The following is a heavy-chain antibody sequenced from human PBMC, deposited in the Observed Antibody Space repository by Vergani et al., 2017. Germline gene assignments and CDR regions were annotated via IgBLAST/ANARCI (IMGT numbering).Heavy chain of an antibody. CDR2: ISSSGSTI. CDR1: GFTFSSYE. CDR3: AIDAGGRGSLDY. V-gene: IGHV3-48*03. Sequence: EVQLVESGGGLVQPGGSLRLSCAASGFTFSSYEMNWVRQAPGKGLEWVSYISSSGSTIYYADSVKGRFTISRDNAKNSLYLQMNSLRAEDTAVYYCAIDAGGRGSLDYWGQGTLVTVSS. J-gene: IGHJ4*02. D-gene: IGHD3-16*01.